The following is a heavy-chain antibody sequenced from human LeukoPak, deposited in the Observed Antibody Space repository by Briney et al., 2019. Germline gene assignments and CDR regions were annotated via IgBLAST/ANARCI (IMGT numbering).Heavy chain of an antibody. D-gene: IGHD2-15*01. CDR2: MNPNNGNT. V-gene: IGHV1-8*01. Sequence: GASVKVSCKASGYTFTNYDINWVRQATGHGLEWMGWMNPNNGNTGYAQKFQGRVTMTRNTSISTAYMELSSLRSEDTAVYYCARGLRYCSGGSCYGLGYWGQGTLVTVSS. CDR3: ARGLRYCSGGSCYGLGY. CDR1: GYTFTNYD. J-gene: IGHJ4*02.